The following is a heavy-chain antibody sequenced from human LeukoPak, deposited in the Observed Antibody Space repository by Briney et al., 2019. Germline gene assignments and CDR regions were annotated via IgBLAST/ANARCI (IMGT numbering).Heavy chain of an antibody. D-gene: IGHD2-2*01. V-gene: IGHV3-7*01. Sequence: PGGSLRLSCAASGFTFSSYWMSWVRQAPGKGLEWVANIKQDGSEKYYVDSVKGRFTISRDNAKNSLYLQMNSLRAEDTAVYYCARTNQLLLYAIDYWGQGTLVTVSS. CDR1: GFTFSSYW. J-gene: IGHJ4*02. CDR3: ARTNQLLLYAIDY. CDR2: IKQDGSEK.